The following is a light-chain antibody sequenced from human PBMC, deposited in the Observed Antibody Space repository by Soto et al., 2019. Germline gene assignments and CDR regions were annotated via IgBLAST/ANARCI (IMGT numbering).Light chain of an antibody. CDR1: RPNIGSNT. CDR3: AAWDDSLKVVV. CDR2: SND. Sequence: QSVLTQPPSASGTPGQRVTMSCSGSRPNIGSNTVNWYQQLPGTAPKVLLYSNDQRPSGVPDRFSGSKSGTSASLAISGLQSEDEADYYCAAWDDSLKVVVFGGGTKVTVL. V-gene: IGLV1-44*01. J-gene: IGLJ2*01.